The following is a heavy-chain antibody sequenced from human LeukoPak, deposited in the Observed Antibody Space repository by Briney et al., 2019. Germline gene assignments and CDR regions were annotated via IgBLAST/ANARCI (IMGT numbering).Heavy chain of an antibody. CDR1: GFSFSTYG. Sequence: GGSLRLSCAASGFSFSTYGMHWVRQAPGKGLVWVSRINSDGSSTSYADSVKGRFTISRDNAKNTLYLQMNSLRAEDTAVYYCARSFKAGAPDYWGQGTLVTVSS. CDR2: INSDGSST. CDR3: ARSFKAGAPDY. V-gene: IGHV3-74*01. D-gene: IGHD3-10*01. J-gene: IGHJ4*02.